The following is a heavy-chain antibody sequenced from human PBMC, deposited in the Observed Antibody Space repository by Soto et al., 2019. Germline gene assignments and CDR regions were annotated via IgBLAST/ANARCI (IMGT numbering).Heavy chain of an antibody. CDR1: GGSISSYY. D-gene: IGHD3-10*01. CDR2: IYYSGST. CDR3: ARHRGARYYMDV. J-gene: IGHJ6*03. Sequence: QVQLQESGPGLVKPSETLSLTCTVSGGSISSYYWSWIRQPPGKGLEWIGYIYYSGSTNYNPSLKSRVTISVDTSKNQFSLKLSSVTAADTAVYYCARHRGARYYMDVWGKGTTVTVSS. V-gene: IGHV4-59*08.